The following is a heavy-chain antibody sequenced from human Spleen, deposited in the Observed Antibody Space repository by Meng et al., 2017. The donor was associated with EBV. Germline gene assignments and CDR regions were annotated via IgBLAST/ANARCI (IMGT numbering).Heavy chain of an antibody. Sequence: QRQLVEAGAEVKKTGAAVKVSCKASGYNFSDFPVNWVRQAPGQGLEWMGWINPSTGVPTYGHNFTGRFVFSLDTSVSTAYLQISTLKTEDTAVYYCSRGTSSVMPYWGQGTLVTVSS. CDR3: SRGTSSVMPY. V-gene: IGHV7-4-1*02. CDR1: GYNFSDFP. CDR2: INPSTGVP. D-gene: IGHD3-16*01. J-gene: IGHJ4*02.